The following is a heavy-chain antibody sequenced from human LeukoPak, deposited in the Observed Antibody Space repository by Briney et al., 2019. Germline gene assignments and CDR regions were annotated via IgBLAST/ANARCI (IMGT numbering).Heavy chain of an antibody. Sequence: SETLSLTCTVSGGSISSGSYYWSWIRQPAGKGLEWIGRIYTSGSTNYNPSLKSRVTISVDTSKNQFSLKLSSVTAADTAVYYCARAYRSGGPARNWFDPWGQGTLVTVSS. CDR2: IYTSGST. CDR3: ARAYRSGGPARNWFDP. D-gene: IGHD3-10*01. V-gene: IGHV4-61*02. CDR1: GGSISSGSYY. J-gene: IGHJ5*02.